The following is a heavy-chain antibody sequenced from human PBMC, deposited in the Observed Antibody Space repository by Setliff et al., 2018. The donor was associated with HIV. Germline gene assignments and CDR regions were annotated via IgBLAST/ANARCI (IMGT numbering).Heavy chain of an antibody. CDR3: ARAFGYYDFWSGYSGDEFDI. V-gene: IGHV3-30*04. D-gene: IGHD3-3*01. CDR1: GFSFNNYV. J-gene: IGHJ3*02. CDR2: ISYDGSDI. Sequence: GGSLRLSCAASGFSFNNYVMHWVRHAPGKGLEWMAVISYDGSDIYYADSVKGRFTISRENSKNTLYLQMNSLRPEDTAVYYCARAFGYYDFWSGYSGDEFDIWGQGTTVTVS.